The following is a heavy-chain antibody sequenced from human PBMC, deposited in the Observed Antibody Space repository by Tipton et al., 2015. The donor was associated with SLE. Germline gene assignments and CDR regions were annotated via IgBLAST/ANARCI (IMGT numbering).Heavy chain of an antibody. CDR3: ARLAGSNYGSGRDI. J-gene: IGHJ3*02. D-gene: IGHD3-10*01. CDR2: IYYSGST. V-gene: IGHV4-59*08. CDR1: GGSISSYY. Sequence: TLSLTCTVSGGSISSYYWSWIRQPPGKGLEWIGYIYYSGSTKYNPSLKSRVTISVDTSKNQFSLKLSSVTAADTAVYYCARLAGSNYGSGRDIWGQGTMVTVPS.